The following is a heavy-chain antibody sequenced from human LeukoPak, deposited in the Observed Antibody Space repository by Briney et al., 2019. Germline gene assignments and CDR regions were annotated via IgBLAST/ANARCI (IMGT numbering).Heavy chain of an antibody. Sequence: SETLSLTCAVYGGSFSGYYWSWIRQPPGKGLEWIGEINHSGSTNYNPPLKSRVTISVDTSKNQFSLTLSSVTAADTAVYYCARGRGGRLAKLLDYWGQGTLVTVSS. CDR1: GGSFSGYY. CDR3: ARGRGGRLAKLLDY. CDR2: INHSGST. J-gene: IGHJ4*02. D-gene: IGHD2-15*01. V-gene: IGHV4-34*01.